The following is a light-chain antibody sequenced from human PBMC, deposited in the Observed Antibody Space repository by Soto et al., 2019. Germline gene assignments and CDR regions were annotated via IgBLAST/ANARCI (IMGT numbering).Light chain of an antibody. J-gene: IGKJ4*01. Sequence: DIQMTQSPSSVSASLGDRVTITCRASQAISRRLAWYQQKPGNAPKLLIYAASSLQRGVPSRFSGSGSGTDFPRTISSLQPEDCATYYCQQANSSPLTFGGGTMVEIK. V-gene: IGKV1-12*01. CDR3: QQANSSPLT. CDR1: QAISRR. CDR2: AAS.